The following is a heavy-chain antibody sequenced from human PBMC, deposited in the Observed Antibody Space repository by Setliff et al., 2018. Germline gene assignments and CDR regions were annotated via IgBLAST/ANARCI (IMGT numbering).Heavy chain of an antibody. CDR2: IIPILETT. J-gene: IGHJ4*02. CDR3: ARWNGSGYFYY. CDR1: GGAFSSYG. V-gene: IGHV1-69*11. D-gene: IGHD3-3*01. Sequence: KVSCKVSGGAFSSYGLSWVRQAPGQGLLWMGRIIPILETTNYAQNFQGRVSITADESTRTAYMELSSLTFEDTAVYYCARWNGSGYFYYWGQGTWVTVSS.